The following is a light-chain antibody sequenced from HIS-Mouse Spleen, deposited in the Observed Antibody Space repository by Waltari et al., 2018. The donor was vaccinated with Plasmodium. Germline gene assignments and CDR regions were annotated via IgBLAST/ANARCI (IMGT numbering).Light chain of an antibody. V-gene: IGLV3-10*01. Sequence: SYELTQPPPVSVSPGQTARTTCPGDALPKKYPYWYQQKSGQAPVLVIYEDSKRPSGIPERFSGSSSGTMATLTISGAQVEDEADYYCYSTDSSGNHRVFGGGTKLTVL. CDR1: ALPKKY. CDR2: EDS. CDR3: YSTDSSGNHRV. J-gene: IGLJ3*02.